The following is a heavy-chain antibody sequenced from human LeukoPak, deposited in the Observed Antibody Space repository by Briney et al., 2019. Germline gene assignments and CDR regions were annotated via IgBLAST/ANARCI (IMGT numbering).Heavy chain of an antibody. D-gene: IGHD6-6*01. CDR1: GFRFDNYW. J-gene: IGHJ4*02. Sequence: GGSLRLSCAASGFRFDNYWMSWVRQAPGKGLEWVANMKQDGSVKYYVDSVKGRFTISRDNARNAQYLQMNSLRPEDTAVYYCARIGYSSSSFDYWGQGTLVTVSS. CDR3: ARIGYSSSSFDY. CDR2: MKQDGSVK. V-gene: IGHV3-7*01.